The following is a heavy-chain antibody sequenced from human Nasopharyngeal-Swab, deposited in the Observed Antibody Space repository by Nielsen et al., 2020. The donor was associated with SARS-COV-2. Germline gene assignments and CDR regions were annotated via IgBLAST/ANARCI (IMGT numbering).Heavy chain of an antibody. J-gene: IGHJ3*02. CDR1: GFIFDDYA. D-gene: IGHD5-24*01. CDR3: AKEIEMARRVYAFDI. V-gene: IGHV3-9*01. Sequence: SLKISCAASGFIFDDYAMHWVRQAPGKGLEWVSGISWNSGSIGYADSVKGRFTISRDNAKNSLYLQMNSLGAEDTALYYCAKEIEMARRVYAFDIWGQGTMVTVSS. CDR2: ISWNSGSI.